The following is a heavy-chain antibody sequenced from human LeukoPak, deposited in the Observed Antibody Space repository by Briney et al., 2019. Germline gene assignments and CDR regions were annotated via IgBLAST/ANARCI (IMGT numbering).Heavy chain of an antibody. Sequence: SETLSLTCTVSGGSISSYYWSWIRQPPGKGLEWIGYIYYSGSTNYNPSLKSRVTIPVDTSKNQFSLKLSSVTAADTAVYYCAYSGSYYLFDYWGQGTLVTVSS. J-gene: IGHJ4*02. V-gene: IGHV4-59*01. CDR2: IYYSGST. CDR1: GGSISSYY. D-gene: IGHD1-26*01. CDR3: AYSGSYYLFDY.